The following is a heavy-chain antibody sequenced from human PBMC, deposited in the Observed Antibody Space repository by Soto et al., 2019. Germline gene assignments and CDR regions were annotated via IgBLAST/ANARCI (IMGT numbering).Heavy chain of an antibody. D-gene: IGHD6-19*01. CDR2: IIPIFGTA. Sequence: QVQLVQSGAEVKKPGSSVKVSCKASGGTFSSYAISWVRQAPGQGLEWMGGIIPIFGTANYAQKFQGRVTITADESPRTVPMQLCSLRSEDSAVYYCARRFAEYGSDWYCFAWWGQGTLVTVSS. CDR3: ARRFAEYGSDWYCFAW. J-gene: IGHJ4*02. V-gene: IGHV1-69*01. CDR1: GGTFSSYA.